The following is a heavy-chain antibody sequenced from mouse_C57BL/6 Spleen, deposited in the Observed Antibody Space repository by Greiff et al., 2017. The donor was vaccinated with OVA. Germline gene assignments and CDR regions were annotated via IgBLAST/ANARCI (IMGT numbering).Heavy chain of an antibody. J-gene: IGHJ3*01. Sequence: VQLQQSGAELVRPGASVTLSCKASGYTFTDYEMHWVKQTPVHGLEWIGAIDPETGGTAYNQKFKGKAILTADKSSSTAYMELRSLTSEDSAVYYCTREEDDYDEAWFAYWGQGTLVTVSA. D-gene: IGHD2-4*01. CDR2: IDPETGGT. CDR3: TREEDDYDEAWFAY. CDR1: GYTFTDYE. V-gene: IGHV1-15*01.